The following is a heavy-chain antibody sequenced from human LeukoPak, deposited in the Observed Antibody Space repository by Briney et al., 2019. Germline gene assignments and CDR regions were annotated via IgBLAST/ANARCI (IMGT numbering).Heavy chain of an antibody. CDR1: GFTVSSNY. V-gene: IGHV3-53*01. J-gene: IGHJ4*02. D-gene: IGHD3-22*01. CDR3: ARDPDSTPGGY. Sequence: GGSLRLSCAASGFTVSSNYMSWVRQAPGKGLEWVSVIYSGGSTYYADSVKGRFTISRDNSKNTLYLQKNSLRAEDTAVYYCARDPDSTPGGYWGQGTLVTVSS. CDR2: IYSGGST.